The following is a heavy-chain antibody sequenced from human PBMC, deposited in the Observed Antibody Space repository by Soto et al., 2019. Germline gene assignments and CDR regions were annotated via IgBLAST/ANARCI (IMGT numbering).Heavy chain of an antibody. Sequence: AETLSLTCAVYGGSFSGYYWSWIRQPPGKGLEWIGEIDHSGSTKYNPSLKSRVIISVDTSKKQFSLKVSSVTVADTAVYYCARGQKKSSSSRILPTETTWFDPWGQGTLVTVSS. J-gene: IGHJ5*02. CDR2: IDHSGST. CDR3: ARGQKKSSSSRILPTETTWFDP. V-gene: IGHV4-34*01. CDR1: GGSFSGYY. D-gene: IGHD6-6*01.